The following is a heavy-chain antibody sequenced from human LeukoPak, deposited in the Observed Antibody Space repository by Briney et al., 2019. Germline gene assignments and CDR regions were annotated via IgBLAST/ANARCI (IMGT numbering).Heavy chain of an antibody. CDR1: GGSVSSYY. Sequence: SETLSLTCTVSGGSVSSYYWSWVRQPPGEGLEWIAYVYNSGSTNYNPSLKSRVTISVDRYKNQFSLKMNSVTAADTAVYYCVRDWEGFNFDIWGQGTMVTVSS. V-gene: IGHV4-59*02. J-gene: IGHJ3*02. CDR3: VRDWEGFNFDI. D-gene: IGHD1-26*01. CDR2: VYNSGST.